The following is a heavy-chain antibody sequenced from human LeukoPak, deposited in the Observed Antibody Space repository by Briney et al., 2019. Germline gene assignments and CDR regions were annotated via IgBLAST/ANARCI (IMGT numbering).Heavy chain of an antibody. CDR3: AKGLRGLRNRIMGDTFDL. V-gene: IGHV3-23*01. CDR1: GFTFSGYS. J-gene: IGHJ3*01. D-gene: IGHD1-14*01. CDR2: ITYNGVNE. Sequence: GGSLRLSCAASGFTFSGYSMNWVRQAPGKGLEWVSTITYNGVNEYYADSVKRRFTISRDNSKDTLYLQMNGLRVEDTAVYYCAKGLRGLRNRIMGDTFDLWGQGTVVAVSS.